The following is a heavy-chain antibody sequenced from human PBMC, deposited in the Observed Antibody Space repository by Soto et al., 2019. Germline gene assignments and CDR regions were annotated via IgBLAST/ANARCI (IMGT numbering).Heavy chain of an antibody. CDR2: IYPSGIT. CDR1: GGSIRSSNW. CDR3: ARDADKRGANNPFFDY. D-gene: IGHD1-26*01. Sequence: SETLSLTCAVSGGSIRSSNWWTWVRLPPGKGLEWIGEIYPSGITNYSPSLKSRDTMSVDKSKNQFSLKLNSVTAADTAMYYCARDADKRGANNPFFDYWGQGTMVTVSS. J-gene: IGHJ4*02. V-gene: IGHV4-4*02.